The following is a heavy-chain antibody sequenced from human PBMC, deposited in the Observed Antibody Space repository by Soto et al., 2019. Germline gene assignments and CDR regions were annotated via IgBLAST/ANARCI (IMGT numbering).Heavy chain of an antibody. V-gene: IGHV1-2*02. Sequence: QVQLVQSGAEVKKPGASVRVSCKASGYTFTGYYMHWVRQAPGQGLEWLGWINPNSGGTNYAQKFPGRVTMTRDTAISTAYMELTRLTSDDTAVYFCARASSRHTDFDYWGQGTLVTVSS. CDR2: INPNSGGT. CDR3: ARASSRHTDFDY. J-gene: IGHJ4*02. D-gene: IGHD2-2*01. CDR1: GYTFTGYY.